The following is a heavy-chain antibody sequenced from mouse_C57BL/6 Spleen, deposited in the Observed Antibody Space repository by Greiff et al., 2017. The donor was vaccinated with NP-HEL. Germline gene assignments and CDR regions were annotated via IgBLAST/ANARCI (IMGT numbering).Heavy chain of an antibody. CDR1: GYTFTSYW. CDR3: ARGLYDGYPYAMDY. V-gene: IGHV1-69*01. Sequence: QVQLQQPGAELVMPGASVKLSCKASGYTFTSYWMHWVKQRPGQGLEWIGEIDPSDSYTNYNQKFKGKSTLTVDKSSSTAYMQLSSRTSEDSAVYYCARGLYDGYPYAMDYWGQGTSVTVSS. J-gene: IGHJ4*01. CDR2: IDPSDSYT. D-gene: IGHD2-3*01.